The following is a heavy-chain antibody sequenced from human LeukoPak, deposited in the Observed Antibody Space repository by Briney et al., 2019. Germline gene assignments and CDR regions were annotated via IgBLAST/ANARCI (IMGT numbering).Heavy chain of an antibody. CDR2: INPNSGGT. D-gene: IGHD3-16*02. Sequence: GASVKVSCKASGYTFTGYYMHWVRQAPGQGLEWMGWINPNSGGTNYAQKLQGRVTMTTDTSTSTAYMELRSLRSDDTAVYYCARDRTNNYDYVWGSYRNHDAFDIWGQGTMVTVSS. J-gene: IGHJ3*02. CDR1: GYTFTGYY. CDR3: ARDRTNNYDYVWGSYRNHDAFDI. V-gene: IGHV1-2*02.